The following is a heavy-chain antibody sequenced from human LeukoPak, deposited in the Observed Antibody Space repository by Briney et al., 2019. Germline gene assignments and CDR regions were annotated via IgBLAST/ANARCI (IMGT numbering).Heavy chain of an antibody. J-gene: IGHJ6*02. CDR1: GFTFSSYA. CDR2: ISYDGSNK. Sequence: GRSLGLSCAASGFTFSSYAMHWVRQAPGKGLEWVAVISYDGSNKYYADSVKGRFTISRDNSKNTLYLQMNSLRAEDTAVYYCARFSYCSGGSCYPPDYYYGMDVWGQGTTVTVSS. CDR3: ARFSYCSGGSCYPPDYYYGMDV. V-gene: IGHV3-30*04. D-gene: IGHD2-15*01.